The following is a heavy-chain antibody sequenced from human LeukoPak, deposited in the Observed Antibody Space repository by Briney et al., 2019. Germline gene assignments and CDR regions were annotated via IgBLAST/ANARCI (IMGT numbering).Heavy chain of an antibody. CDR3: AREAWELLGSPFDY. CDR2: ISYDGSNK. V-gene: IGHV3-30-3*01. J-gene: IGHJ4*02. D-gene: IGHD1-26*01. Sequence: PGGSLRLSCAASGFTFSSYAMHWVRQAPGRGLEWVAVISYDGSNKYYADSVKGRFTISRDNSKNTLYLQMNSLRAEDTAVYYCAREAWELLGSPFDYWGQGTLATVSS. CDR1: GFTFSSYA.